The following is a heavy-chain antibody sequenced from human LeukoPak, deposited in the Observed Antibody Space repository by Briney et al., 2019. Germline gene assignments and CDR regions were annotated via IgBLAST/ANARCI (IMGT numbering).Heavy chain of an antibody. V-gene: IGHV4-59*12. CDR1: GGSISSYY. J-gene: IGHJ3*02. CDR3: ARGRTPSIILRADI. Sequence: SETLSLTCTVSGGSISSYYWSWLRQPPGKGLEYIGYTHYSRATNYNPSLKSRVTISLDTSGNQFSLKLSSVTAADTAVYYCARGRTPSIILRADIWGQGTMVTVSS. D-gene: IGHD3-3*01. CDR2: THYSRAT.